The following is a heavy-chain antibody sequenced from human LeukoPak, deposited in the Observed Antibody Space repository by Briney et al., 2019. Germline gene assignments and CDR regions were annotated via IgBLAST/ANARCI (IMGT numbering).Heavy chain of an antibody. J-gene: IGHJ3*02. CDR3: ASGIAAAGTSDAFDI. V-gene: IGHV3-11*01. D-gene: IGHD6-13*01. CDR2: ISSSGSTI. CDR1: GFTFSDYY. Sequence: GGSLRLSCAASGFTFSDYYMSWIRQAPGKGLEWVSYISSSGSTIYYADSVKGRFTISRDNAKNSLYLQMNSLRAEDTAVYYCASGIAAAGTSDAFDIWGQGIMVTVSS.